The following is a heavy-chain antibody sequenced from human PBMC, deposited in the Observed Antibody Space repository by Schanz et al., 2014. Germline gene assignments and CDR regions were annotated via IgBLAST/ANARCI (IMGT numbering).Heavy chain of an antibody. CDR2: IGNGGVTI. Sequence: EVQLLESGGGLVQPGGSRRLSCAASGFTLSNYAMSWVRQAPGKGPEWVSYIGNGGVTIYYADSVKGRFTISRDNSKTSLYLKRTTLRAEDTAVYYCTADLWFGAVWGVWWGQGTLVTVSS. D-gene: IGHD3-10*01. CDR1: GFTLSNYA. J-gene: IGHJ4*02. V-gene: IGHV3-48*04. CDR3: TADLWFGAVWGVW.